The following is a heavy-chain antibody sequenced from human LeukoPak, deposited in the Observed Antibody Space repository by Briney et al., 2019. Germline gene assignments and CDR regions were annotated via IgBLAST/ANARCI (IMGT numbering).Heavy chain of an antibody. Sequence: GRSLRLSCAASGFTFSSYGMDWVRQAPGKGLEWVAFISYDGSNEYYADSVKGRFTISRDNSKNTLYLQMNSLRAEDTAVYYCAKAYGGYSYFDYWGQGTLVTVSS. CDR3: AKAYGGYSYFDY. CDR2: ISYDGSNE. V-gene: IGHV3-30*18. CDR1: GFTFSSYG. J-gene: IGHJ4*02. D-gene: IGHD5-12*01.